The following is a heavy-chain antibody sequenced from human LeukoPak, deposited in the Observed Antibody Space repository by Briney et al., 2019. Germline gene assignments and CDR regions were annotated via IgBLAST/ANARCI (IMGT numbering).Heavy chain of an antibody. Sequence: GGSLRLSCAASGFTFSSYAMHWVRQAPGKGLEWVAVISYDGSNKYYADPVKGRFTISRDNSKNTLYLQMNSLRAEDTAVYYCARGETYYDILTGYGAQTDDAFDIWGQGTMVTVSS. CDR2: ISYDGSNK. V-gene: IGHV3-30*04. CDR1: GFTFSSYA. D-gene: IGHD3-9*01. CDR3: ARGETYYDILTGYGAQTDDAFDI. J-gene: IGHJ3*02.